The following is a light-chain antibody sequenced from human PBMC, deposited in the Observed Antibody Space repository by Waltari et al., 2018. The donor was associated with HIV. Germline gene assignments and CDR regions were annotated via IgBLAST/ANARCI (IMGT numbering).Light chain of an antibody. J-gene: IGLJ3*02. CDR3: ASWDANLNGIV. CDR1: FSNVGSHT. V-gene: IGLV1-44*01. Sequence: QSILTQPPSTSGTPGQRVTISCSGSFSNVGSHTVNWFQHLPGTSPKLLIYTAIQRPSGVPDLFSGSKSGTSASLAISGLQSEDEAVYYCASWDANLNGIVFGGGTKLAVL. CDR2: TAI.